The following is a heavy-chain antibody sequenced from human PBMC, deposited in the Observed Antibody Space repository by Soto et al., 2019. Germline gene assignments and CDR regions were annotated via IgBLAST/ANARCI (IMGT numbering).Heavy chain of an antibody. CDR3: ARDRFSMIRRVPRKWCSPP. CDR1: GGSPRRYC. CDR2: ISDTGNT. Sequence: PSETWSDGWSGSGGSPRRYCWRWFRPPPGKALEWIGYISDTGNTYYNPSLKSRLTISADPSKNQFSLKLTSVTAADTAVYYCARDRFSMIRRVPRKWCSPPSAHGLLVT. V-gene: IGHV4-59*01. J-gene: IGHJ5*02. D-gene: IGHD3-10*01.